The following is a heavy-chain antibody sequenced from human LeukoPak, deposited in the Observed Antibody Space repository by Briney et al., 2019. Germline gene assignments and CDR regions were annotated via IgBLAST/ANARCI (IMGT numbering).Heavy chain of an antibody. CDR1: GFTFSSYS. D-gene: IGHD3-22*01. CDR3: VRGGGRGDYNERYYFDY. CDR2: ISSSSSYI. J-gene: IGHJ4*02. V-gene: IGHV3-21*01. Sequence: GGSLRLSCGGSGFTFSSYSMNWVRQAPGKGLEWISSISSSSSYIYYADSVKGRFTISRDNAKSSLHLQMNSLRAEDTAVYYCVRGGGRGDYNERYYFDYWGQGTLVTVSS.